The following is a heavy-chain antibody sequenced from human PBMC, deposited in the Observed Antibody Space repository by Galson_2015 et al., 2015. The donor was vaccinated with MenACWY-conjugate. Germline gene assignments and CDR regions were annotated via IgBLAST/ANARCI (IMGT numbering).Heavy chain of an antibody. D-gene: IGHD3-10*01. J-gene: IGHJ3*02. CDR3: ARESVGDDAFDI. V-gene: IGHV3-74*01. CDR2: INDDGTSI. Sequence: SLRLSCAASGFTFSNHWMHWVRQAPGRGLVWVSRINDDGTSITYGGAVKGRFIITRDNAQKTLYLQMNSLSAEDTAVYYRARESVGDDAFDIWGQGTLVTVSS. CDR1: GFTFSNHW.